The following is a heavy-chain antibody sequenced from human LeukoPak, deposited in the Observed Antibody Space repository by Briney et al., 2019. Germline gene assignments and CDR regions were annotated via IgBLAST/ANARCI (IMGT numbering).Heavy chain of an antibody. CDR1: GFTFSSYS. V-gene: IGHV3-48*04. Sequence: GGSLRLPCAASGFTFSSYSMNWVRQAPGKGLEWVSYISPTSGTVYYADSVKGRFTISRDNAKNSLYLQMNSLRAEDTAVYYCARDPPYYDSSGYYYDCWGQGALVTVSS. J-gene: IGHJ4*02. CDR3: ARDPPYYDSSGYYYDC. D-gene: IGHD3-22*01. CDR2: ISPTSGTV.